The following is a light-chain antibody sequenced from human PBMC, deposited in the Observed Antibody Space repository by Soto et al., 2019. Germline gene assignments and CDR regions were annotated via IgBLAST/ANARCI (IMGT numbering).Light chain of an antibody. V-gene: IGKV3-20*01. CDR3: QQYGSSLPYT. Sequence: EVVLTQSPGTLSLSPGERATLSCRASQSVSNNYFAWYQQKPGQAPRLLVFGSSDRATGTPDRFSGSGSGTDFTITISRLEPEDSAVYYCQQYGSSLPYTFGHWTKLEIK. CDR2: GSS. J-gene: IGKJ2*01. CDR1: QSVSNNY.